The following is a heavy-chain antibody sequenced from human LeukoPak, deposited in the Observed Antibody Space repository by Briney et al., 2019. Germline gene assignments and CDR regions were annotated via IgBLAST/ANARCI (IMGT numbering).Heavy chain of an antibody. D-gene: IGHD3-16*02. CDR2: ISYDGSNK. V-gene: IGHV3-30*03. CDR3: ARARYLPLPDY. J-gene: IGHJ4*02. Sequence: GSLKHPCAASGLPLSRYGIHWVRQAPGKGLEWVAVISYDGSNKNCAATAKGRFPISGDDSKNTLYLQMDSLRTEDTAVYYCARARYLPLPDYWGQGNLVSVSS. CDR1: GLPLSRYG.